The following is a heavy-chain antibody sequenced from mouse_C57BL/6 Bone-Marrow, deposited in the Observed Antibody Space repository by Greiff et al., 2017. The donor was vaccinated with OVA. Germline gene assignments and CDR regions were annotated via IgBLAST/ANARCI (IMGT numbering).Heavy chain of an antibody. CDR2: ISYSGST. CDR3: ARYLRDGSSYDWYFDV. V-gene: IGHV3-8*01. Sequence: DVQLQESGPGLAKPSQTLSLTCSVTGYSITSDYWNWIRKFPGNKLEYMGYISYSGSTYYNPSLKSRISITRDTSKNQYYLQLNSVTTEDTATYYCARYLRDGSSYDWYFDVWGTGTTVTVSS. CDR1: GYSITSDY. D-gene: IGHD1-1*01. J-gene: IGHJ1*03.